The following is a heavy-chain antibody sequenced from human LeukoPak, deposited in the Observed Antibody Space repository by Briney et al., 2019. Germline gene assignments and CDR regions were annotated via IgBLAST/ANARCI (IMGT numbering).Heavy chain of an antibody. CDR3: ARVNPIGGWFDP. Sequence: PSETLSLTCTVSGGSISSGGYSWSWIRQPPGKGLEWIGYIYHSGSTYYNPSLKSRVTISVDRSKNQFSLKLSSVTAADTAVYYCARVNPIGGWFDPWGQGTLVTVSS. CDR2: IYHSGST. D-gene: IGHD4-23*01. CDR1: GGSISSGGYS. V-gene: IGHV4-30-2*01. J-gene: IGHJ5*02.